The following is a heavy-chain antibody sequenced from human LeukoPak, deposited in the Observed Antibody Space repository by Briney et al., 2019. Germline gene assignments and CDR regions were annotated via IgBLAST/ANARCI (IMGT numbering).Heavy chain of an antibody. V-gene: IGHV3-48*03. CDR1: GFTFRSNE. J-gene: IGHJ3*02. Sequence: PGGSLRLSCAASGFTFRSNEMNWVRQAPGKGLEWLSYISSSGSTIHYVDFVKGRFTISRDNAKNSLFLQMNSLRAEDTAVYYCASGVHYTSGWIDIWGQGTMVTVSS. CDR3: ASGVHYTSGWIDI. D-gene: IGHD6-19*01. CDR2: ISSSGSTI.